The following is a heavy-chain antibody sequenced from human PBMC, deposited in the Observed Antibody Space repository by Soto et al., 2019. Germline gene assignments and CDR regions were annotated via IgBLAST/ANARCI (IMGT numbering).Heavy chain of an antibody. V-gene: IGHV3-23*01. Sequence: EVQLLESGGGLVQPGGSLRLSCAASGFTFSNYAMSWVRQAPGKGLEWVSAISGSGVSTYYADSVKGRFTISRDNSKNTLSLQMNSLRAEDTAVYYCAKGLHVNQYSSSWYYFDYWVQGTLVTVST. D-gene: IGHD6-13*01. CDR2: ISGSGVST. CDR1: GFTFSNYA. J-gene: IGHJ4*02. CDR3: AKGLHVNQYSSSWYYFDY.